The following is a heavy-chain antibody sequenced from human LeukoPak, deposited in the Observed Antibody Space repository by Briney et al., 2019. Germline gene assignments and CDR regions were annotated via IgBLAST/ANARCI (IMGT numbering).Heavy chain of an antibody. Sequence: GGSLRLSCAASGFTFSSYSMKWVRQAPGKGLEWVSAISSSSSYIYYADSVKGRFTISRDNAKNSLYLQMNSLRPEDTAVYYCARDRANCGGDCYSTAFDYWGQGTLVTVSS. CDR3: ARDRANCGGDCYSTAFDY. J-gene: IGHJ4*02. CDR2: ISSSSSYI. D-gene: IGHD2-21*02. V-gene: IGHV3-21*01. CDR1: GFTFSSYS.